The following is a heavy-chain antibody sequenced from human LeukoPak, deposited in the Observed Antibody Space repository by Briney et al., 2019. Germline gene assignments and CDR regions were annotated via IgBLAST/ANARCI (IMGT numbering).Heavy chain of an antibody. CDR1: GGSISSGDYY. Sequence: PSETLSLTCTVSGGSISSGDYYWTWIRQHPGKGLEWIGYIYSSGSAYYDPSLKSRLTMSVDTSKNQFSLKMSSVTAADTAVYYCARGGRSGYLFEYWGQGTLVTVPS. CDR2: IYSSGSA. V-gene: IGHV4-31*03. J-gene: IGHJ4*02. CDR3: ARGGRSGYLFEY. D-gene: IGHD3-22*01.